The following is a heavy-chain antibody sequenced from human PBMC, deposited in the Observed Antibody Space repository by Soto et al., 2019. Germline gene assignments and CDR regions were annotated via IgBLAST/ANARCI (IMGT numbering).Heavy chain of an antibody. CDR1: GGSISSYY. Sequence: SETLSLTCTVSGGSISSYYWSWIRQPPGKGLEWIGYIYYSGSTNYNPSLKSRVTISVDTSKNQFSLKLSSVTAADTAVYYCAISLGGFVYFDYWGRGPPVTVSS. CDR2: IYYSGST. CDR3: AISLGGFVYFDY. V-gene: IGHV4-59*08. D-gene: IGHD3-16*01. J-gene: IGHJ4*02.